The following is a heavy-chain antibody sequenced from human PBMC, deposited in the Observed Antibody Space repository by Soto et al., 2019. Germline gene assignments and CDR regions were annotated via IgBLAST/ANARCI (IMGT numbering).Heavy chain of an antibody. D-gene: IGHD3-3*01. J-gene: IGHJ6*02. V-gene: IGHV3-64D*06. CDR1: GLTFSSYA. CDR2: ISSNGGST. CDR3: VKSITIFGVVQVGMDV. Sequence: GGSLRLSCSASGLTFSSYAMHWVRQAPGKGLEYVSAISSNGGSTYYADSVKGRFTISRDNSKNTLYLQMSSLRAEDTAVYYCVKSITIFGVVQVGMDVWGQGTTVTVSS.